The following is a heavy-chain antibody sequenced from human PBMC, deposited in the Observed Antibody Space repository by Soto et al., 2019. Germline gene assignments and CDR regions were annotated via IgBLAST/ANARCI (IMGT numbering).Heavy chain of an antibody. V-gene: IGHV3-13*01. Sequence: PGGSLRLSCAASGFAFSSYVLHWVRRAPGKGPEWVSAIGTGGDTYYADSVMGRFTISRDNAKSSVSLQMNSLRDEDTAVYYCAREETAWPLAYGLDVWGQGTTVTVSS. CDR1: GFAFSSYV. CDR3: AREETAWPLAYGLDV. J-gene: IGHJ6*02. CDR2: IGTGGDT. D-gene: IGHD2-21*02.